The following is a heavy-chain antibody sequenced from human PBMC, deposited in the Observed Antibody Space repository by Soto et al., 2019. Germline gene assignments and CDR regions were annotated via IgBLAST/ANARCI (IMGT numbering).Heavy chain of an antibody. CDR3: TTGGIVATILYYYYGMDV. CDR2: IKSKTDGGTT. Sequence: GGSLRLSCAASGFTFSNAWMSWVRQAPGKGLEWVGRIKSKTDGGTTDYAAPVKGGFTISRDDSKNTLYLQMNSLKTEDTAVYYCTTGGIVATILYYYYGMDVWGQGTTVTVSS. CDR1: GFTFSNAW. D-gene: IGHD5-12*01. J-gene: IGHJ6*02. V-gene: IGHV3-15*01.